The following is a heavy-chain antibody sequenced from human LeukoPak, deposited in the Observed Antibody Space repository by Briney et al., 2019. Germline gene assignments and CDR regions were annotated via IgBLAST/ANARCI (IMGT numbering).Heavy chain of an antibody. V-gene: IGHV1-18*01. CDR2: ISAYNGNT. J-gene: IGHJ3*02. CDR1: GYTFTSYG. CDR3: ARDERSRVVVNRDAFDI. D-gene: IGHD2-21*01. Sequence: WASVKVSCKASGYTFTSYGISWVRQAPGQGLEWMGWISAYNGNTNYAQKLQGRVTMTTDTSTSTAYMELRSLRSDDTAVYYCARDERSRVVVNRDAFDIWGQGTIVTVSS.